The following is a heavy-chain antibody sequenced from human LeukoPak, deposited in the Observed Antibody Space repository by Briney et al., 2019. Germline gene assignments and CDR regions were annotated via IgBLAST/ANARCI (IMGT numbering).Heavy chain of an antibody. D-gene: IGHD3-22*01. J-gene: IGHJ4*02. V-gene: IGHV3-66*01. CDR3: ARTQIYYDSSGYKAYYFDY. Sequence: GGSLRLSCAASGFTLSSNYMSWVRQAPGKGLEWVSVIYSGGSTYYADSVRGRFTISRDNSKNTLYLQMNSLRAEDTAVYYCARTQIYYDSSGYKAYYFDYWGQGTLVTVSS. CDR1: GFTLSSNY. CDR2: IYSGGST.